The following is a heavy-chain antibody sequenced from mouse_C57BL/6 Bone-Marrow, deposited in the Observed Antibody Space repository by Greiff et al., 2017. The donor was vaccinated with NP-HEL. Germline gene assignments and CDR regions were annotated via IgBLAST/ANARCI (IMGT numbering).Heavy chain of an antibody. Sequence: QVQLKESGAELARPGASVKMSCKASGYTFTSYTMHWVKQRPGQGLEWIGYINPSSGYTKYNQKFKDKATLTADKSSSTAYMQLSSLTSDDSAVYYCARWVPIYYDYDAGYWYFDVWGTGTTVTVSS. CDR1: GYTFTSYT. CDR2: INPSSGYT. CDR3: ARWVPIYYDYDAGYWYFDV. J-gene: IGHJ1*03. V-gene: IGHV1-4*01. D-gene: IGHD2-4*01.